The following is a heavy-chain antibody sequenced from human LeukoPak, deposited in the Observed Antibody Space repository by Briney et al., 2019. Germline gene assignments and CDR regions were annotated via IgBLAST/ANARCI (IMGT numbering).Heavy chain of an antibody. V-gene: IGHV4-59*01. CDR3: ARGIESYGDYGY. D-gene: IGHD4-17*01. CDR1: GGSISGSY. J-gene: IGHJ4*02. CDR2: MYNSGST. Sequence: PSETLSLTCTVSGGSISGSYWSWIQQPPGKGLEWIAYMYNSGSTNYNPSLKRRVTISIDTSKNQFSLKLSSLTAADTVIYYSARGIESYGDYGYWGQGILVTVSS.